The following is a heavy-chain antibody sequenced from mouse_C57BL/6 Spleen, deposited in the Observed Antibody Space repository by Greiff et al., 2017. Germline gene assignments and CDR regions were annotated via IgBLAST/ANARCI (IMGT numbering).Heavy chain of an antibody. Sequence: VQRVESGAELVRPGASVTLSCKASGYTFTDYEMHWVKQTPVHGLEWIGAIDPETGGTAYNQKFKGKAILTADKSSSTAYMELRSLTSEDSAVYYCTRPHYGSSYGGFDYWGQGTTLTVSS. CDR1: GYTFTDYE. D-gene: IGHD1-1*01. CDR3: TRPHYGSSYGGFDY. V-gene: IGHV1-15*01. J-gene: IGHJ2*01. CDR2: IDPETGGT.